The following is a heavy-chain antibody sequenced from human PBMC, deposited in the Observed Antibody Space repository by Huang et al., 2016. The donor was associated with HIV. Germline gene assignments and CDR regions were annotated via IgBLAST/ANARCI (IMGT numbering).Heavy chain of an antibody. V-gene: IGHV7-4-1*02. J-gene: IGHJ4*02. CDR3: ARDSGYYRYFDY. D-gene: IGHD3-22*01. CDR1: GYTFTDYQ. Sequence: QVQLVQSGSELKKPGASVKVSCKVSGYTFTDYQISWVRQAPGQGHEWMGWINATPGNPTDVQGFRGRFVFSLVTSVSTAYLQISSLKAEDTAVYFCARDSGYYRYFDYWGQGTLVTVSS. CDR2: INATPGNP.